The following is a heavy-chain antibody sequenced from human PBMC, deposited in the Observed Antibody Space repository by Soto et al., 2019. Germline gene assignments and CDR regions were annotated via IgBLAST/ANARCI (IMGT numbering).Heavy chain of an antibody. CDR3: ARDGREGTISDF. CDR2: IWNDGSNK. V-gene: IGHV3-33*01. J-gene: IGHJ4*02. D-gene: IGHD1-26*01. Sequence: QVQLVESRGGVVQPGRSLRLSCVASGFTFSAYGMHWVRQAPGKGLESVAAIWNDGSNKYYRDSVKGRFTISRDNPKNTLYLQMSSLRVEDTALYYCARDGREGTISDFWGQGTLVTVSS. CDR1: GFTFSAYG.